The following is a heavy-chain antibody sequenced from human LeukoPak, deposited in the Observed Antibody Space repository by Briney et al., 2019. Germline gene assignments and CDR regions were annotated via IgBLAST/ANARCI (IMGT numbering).Heavy chain of an antibody. CDR2: INPSGGST. CDR1: GYTFTSYY. J-gene: IGHJ5*02. CDR3: ARDREPGIAAANWFDP. Sequence: ASVKVSCKASGYTFTSYYMHWVRQAPGQGLEWMGIINPSGGSTNYAQKFQGRVTMTRDTSISTAYMELSRLRSDDTAVYYCARDREPGIAAANWFDPWGQGTLVTVSS. V-gene: IGHV1-2*02. D-gene: IGHD6-13*01.